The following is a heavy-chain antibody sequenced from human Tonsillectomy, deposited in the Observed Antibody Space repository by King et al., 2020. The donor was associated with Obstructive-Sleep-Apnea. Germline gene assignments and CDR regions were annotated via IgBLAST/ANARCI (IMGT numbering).Heavy chain of an antibody. CDR1: GLSLTSNGMR. V-gene: IGHV2-5*02. CDR2: IYWDDDK. J-gene: IGHJ6*02. Sequence: TLKESGPTLVKPTQTLTLTCTFSGLSLTSNGMRVAWIRQPPGKALEWLALIYWDDDKRYSPSLKSRPTITKATSKTQVVLTMTNMDPVYTATYYCARPSGGHGMDVWGQGTTVTVSS. CDR3: ARPSGGHGMDV.